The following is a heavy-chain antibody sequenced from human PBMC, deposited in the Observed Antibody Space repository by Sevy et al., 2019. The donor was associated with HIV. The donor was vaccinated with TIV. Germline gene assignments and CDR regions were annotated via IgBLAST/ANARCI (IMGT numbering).Heavy chain of an antibody. CDR1: GFSFSTYS. D-gene: IGHD3-10*01. J-gene: IGHJ6*02. CDR2: IGTSSSTI. Sequence: GGSLRLSCAASGFSFSTYSMNWVRQAPGKGLEWVSYIGTSSSTIYYADSVRGRFTISRDNGKNSLYLQMSSLRAADTALYYCARAPSTGRFGMDVWGQGTTVTVSS. CDR3: ARAPSTGRFGMDV. V-gene: IGHV3-48*01.